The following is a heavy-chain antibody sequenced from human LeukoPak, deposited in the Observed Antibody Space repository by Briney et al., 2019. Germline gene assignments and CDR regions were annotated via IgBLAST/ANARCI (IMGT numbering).Heavy chain of an antibody. CDR3: ARHRDAFDI. CDR1: GGSISSYY. Sequence: SGTLSLTCTVSGGSISSYYWSWIRQPPGKGLEWIGYIYTSGSTNYNPSLKSRVTISVDTSKNQFSLKLSSVTAADTAVYYCARHRDAFDIWGQGTMVTVSS. J-gene: IGHJ3*02. V-gene: IGHV4-4*09. CDR2: IYTSGST.